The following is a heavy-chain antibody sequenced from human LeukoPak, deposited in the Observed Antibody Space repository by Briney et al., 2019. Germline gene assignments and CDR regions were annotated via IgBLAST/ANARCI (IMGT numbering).Heavy chain of an antibody. J-gene: IGHJ6*02. D-gene: IGHD4-17*01. CDR2: ISYDGSNK. V-gene: IGHV3-30-3*01. CDR1: GFTFSRYT. CDR3: ARLYGDYGDV. Sequence: AGGSLRLSCAASGFTFSRYTMHWVRQAPGKGLEWVAVISYDGSNKYYADCVKGRFTISRDNAKNTLYLQMNSLRAEDTAVYYCARLYGDYGDVWGQGTTVTVSS.